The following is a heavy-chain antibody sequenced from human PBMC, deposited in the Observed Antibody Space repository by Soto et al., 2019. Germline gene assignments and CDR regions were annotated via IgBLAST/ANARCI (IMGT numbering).Heavy chain of an antibody. CDR3: ARGRGSGSSYQLDY. V-gene: IGHV3-33*01. Sequence: QVQLVESGGGVVQPGRSLRLSCAASGFTFSNHGMHWVRQAPGKGLEWVARIYYDGSNEYYADSVKGRFTISRDDSKNTVDLQMSSVRVEDTAVYYCARGRGSGSSYQLDYWGQGTLVTVSS. J-gene: IGHJ4*02. CDR2: IYYDGSNE. CDR1: GFTFSNHG. D-gene: IGHD1-26*01.